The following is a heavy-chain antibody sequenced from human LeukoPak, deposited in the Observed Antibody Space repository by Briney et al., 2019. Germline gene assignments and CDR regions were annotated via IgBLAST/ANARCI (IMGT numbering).Heavy chain of an antibody. CDR3: AREATAVTPSFFDY. Sequence: GGSLRLSCAASGFTFSSYGMHWVRQAPGKGLEWVAVIWYDGSNKYYADSGKGRFTISRDNSKNTLYRQMNSLRAEDTAVYYCAREATAVTPSFFDYWGQGTLVTVSS. J-gene: IGHJ4*02. D-gene: IGHD4-17*01. CDR1: GFTFSSYG. V-gene: IGHV3-33*01. CDR2: IWYDGSNK.